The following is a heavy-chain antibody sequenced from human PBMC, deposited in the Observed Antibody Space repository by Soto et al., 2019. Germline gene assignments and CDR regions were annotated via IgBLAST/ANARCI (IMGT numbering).Heavy chain of an antibody. CDR1: GFSLNTSGMG. J-gene: IGHJ4*01. Sequence: QITLKESGPTLVKPTQTLTLTCTFSGFSLNTSGMGVGWIRQPPGKALEWLALIYWNDDKRYRPSLNSRLTIANDSSKSQVVLTVTNVTPVDTATYYSAPIKIVIVPAATHFFYNWGQGILVTVSS. V-gene: IGHV2-5*01. D-gene: IGHD2-2*01. CDR3: APIKIVIVPAATHFFYN. CDR2: IYWNDDK.